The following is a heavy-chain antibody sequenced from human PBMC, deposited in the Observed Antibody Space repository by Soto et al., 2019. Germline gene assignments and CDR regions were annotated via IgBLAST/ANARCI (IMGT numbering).Heavy chain of an antibody. V-gene: IGHV4-39*01. J-gene: IGHJ4*02. CDR2: IYYSGST. CDR1: GGSISSSSYY. CDR3: SLWFGELLSYFFDY. D-gene: IGHD3-10*01. Sequence: SETLSLTCTVSGGSISSSSYYWGWIRQPPGKGLEWIGSIYYSGSTYYNPSLKSRVTISVDTSKNQFSLKLSSVTAADTAVYYCSLWFGELLSYFFDYWGQGTLVTVSS.